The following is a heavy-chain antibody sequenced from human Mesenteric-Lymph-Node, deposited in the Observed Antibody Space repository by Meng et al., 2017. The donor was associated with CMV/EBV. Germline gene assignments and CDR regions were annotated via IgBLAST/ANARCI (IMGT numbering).Heavy chain of an antibody. J-gene: IGHJ4*02. V-gene: IGHV4-39*01. CDR2: VHHSGTT. CDR1: GDSISNSTYY. D-gene: IGHD3-22*01. CDR3: ARRGNYDSDYSEY. Sequence: QLQLQESVPGLVKPSETLSLSCIVSGDSISNSTYYWTWIRQPPGKGLEWIGSVHHSGTTYYNPSLKVRLTISVDTSANLFSLRLTTVTAADTATYYCARRGNYDSDYSEYWGQGTLVTVSS.